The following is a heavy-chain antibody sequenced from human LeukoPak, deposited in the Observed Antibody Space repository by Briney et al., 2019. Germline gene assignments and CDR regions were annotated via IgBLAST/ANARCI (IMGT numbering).Heavy chain of an antibody. J-gene: IGHJ4*02. CDR1: GFTVSSNY. CDR2: IYSGGST. Sequence: PGGSLRLSCAASGFTVSSNYMSWVRQAPGKGLEWVSVIYSGGSTYYADSVKGRFTISRDNSKNTLYLQMNSLRAEDTAVYYCAKDGGSGDGYVRSDYWGQGTLVTVSS. D-gene: IGHD5-24*01. CDR3: AKDGGSGDGYVRSDY. V-gene: IGHV3-53*01.